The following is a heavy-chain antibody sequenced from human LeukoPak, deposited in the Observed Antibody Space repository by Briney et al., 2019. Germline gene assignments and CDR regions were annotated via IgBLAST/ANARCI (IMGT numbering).Heavy chain of an antibody. Sequence: GGSLRLSCAASGFTLSSYAMHWVRQAPGKGLEWVAVISYDGSNKYYADSVKGRFTISRDNAKNSLYLQMNSLRAEDTAVYYCAKEVVSLWFGESLDAFDIWGQGTMVTVSS. D-gene: IGHD3-10*01. CDR1: GFTLSSYA. CDR3: AKEVVSLWFGESLDAFDI. J-gene: IGHJ3*02. V-gene: IGHV3-30-3*01. CDR2: ISYDGSNK.